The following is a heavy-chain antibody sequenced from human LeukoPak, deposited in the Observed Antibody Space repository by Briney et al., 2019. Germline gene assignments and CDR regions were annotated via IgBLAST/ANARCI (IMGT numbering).Heavy chain of an antibody. CDR1: GGTFSTYA. J-gene: IGHJ6*02. Sequence: GSSVKVSCKASGGTFSTYAISWVRQAPGQGLEWMGGIIPIFGTANYAQKFQGRVAITADESTSTAYMELSSLRSEDTAVYYCARGEDLRTAMPQTGNDYYYYGMDVWGQGTTVTVSS. CDR2: IIPIFGTA. CDR3: ARGEDLRTAMPQTGNDYYYYGMDV. V-gene: IGHV1-69*01. D-gene: IGHD5-18*01.